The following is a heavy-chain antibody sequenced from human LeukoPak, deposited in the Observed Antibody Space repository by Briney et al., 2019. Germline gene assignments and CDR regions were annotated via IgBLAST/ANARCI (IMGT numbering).Heavy chain of an antibody. CDR1: GFTFSSYA. Sequence: GGSLRLSCAASGFTFSSYAMHWVRQAPGKGLEWVAVISYDGSNKYYADSVKGRFTISRDNSKNTLYLQMNSLRAEDTAVYYCARDPRLRPYWGQGTLVTVSS. D-gene: IGHD4-17*01. CDR3: ARDPRLRPY. J-gene: IGHJ4*02. CDR2: ISYDGSNK. V-gene: IGHV3-30-3*01.